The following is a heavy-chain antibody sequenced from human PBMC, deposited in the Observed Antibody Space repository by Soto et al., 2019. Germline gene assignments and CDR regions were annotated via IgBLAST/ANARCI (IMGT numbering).Heavy chain of an antibody. CDR1: GFTFSSYW. J-gene: IGHJ4*02. CDR2: IKQDGSEK. V-gene: IGHV3-7*03. Sequence: EVQLVESGGGLVQPGGSLRLSCAASGFTFSSYWMSWVRQAPGKGLEWVANIKQDGSEKYYVDSVKGRFTISRDNAKNSLYLQMNSLRAEDTAVYYWARTAGSSWSYYFDYWGQGTLVTVSS. CDR3: ARTAGSSWSYYFDY. D-gene: IGHD6-13*01.